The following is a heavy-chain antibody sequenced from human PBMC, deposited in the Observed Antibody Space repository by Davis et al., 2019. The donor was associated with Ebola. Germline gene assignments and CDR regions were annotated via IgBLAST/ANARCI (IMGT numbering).Heavy chain of an antibody. CDR3: TRNEPKSVQNRDV. Sequence: GGSLRLSCAASGFTFSGSAMHWVRQASGTGLEWVGRIRSKANSYATVYAASVKGRFTISRDDSKNTAYLQMNSLKTEDTAVYYCTRNEPKSVQNRDVWGQRTTVTVSS. V-gene: IGHV3-73*01. J-gene: IGHJ6*01. D-gene: IGHD5/OR15-5a*01. CDR2: IRSKANSYAT. CDR1: GFTFSGSA.